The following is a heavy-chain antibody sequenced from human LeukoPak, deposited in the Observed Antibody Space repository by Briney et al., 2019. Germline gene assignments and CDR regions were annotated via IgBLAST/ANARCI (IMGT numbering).Heavy chain of an antibody. J-gene: IGHJ5*02. CDR1: GYTFTSYD. CDR2: MNPNSGNT. D-gene: IGHD3-22*01. CDR3: ARGGYYYDSSASNWFDP. Sequence: GASVKVSCKASGYTFTSYDINWVRQATGQGLEWMGWMNPNSGNTGYAQKFQGRVTITRNTSISTAYMELSSLRSEDTAVYYCARGGYYYDSSASNWFDPWGQGTLVTVSS. V-gene: IGHV1-8*01.